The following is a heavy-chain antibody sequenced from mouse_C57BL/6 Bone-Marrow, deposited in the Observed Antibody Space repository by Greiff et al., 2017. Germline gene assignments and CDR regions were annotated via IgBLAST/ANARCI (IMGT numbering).Heavy chain of an antibody. CDR1: GYTFTSYW. J-gene: IGHJ4*01. D-gene: IGHD1-1*01. Sequence: QVQLQQPGAELVKPGASVKLSCKASGYTFTSYWMHWVKQRPGQGLEWIGMIHPNSGSTNYNEKFKSKATLTVDKSSSTAYMQLSSLTSEDSAVYYCGCYGSSNYAMDYWGQGTSVTVSS. CDR2: IHPNSGST. CDR3: GCYGSSNYAMDY. V-gene: IGHV1-64*01.